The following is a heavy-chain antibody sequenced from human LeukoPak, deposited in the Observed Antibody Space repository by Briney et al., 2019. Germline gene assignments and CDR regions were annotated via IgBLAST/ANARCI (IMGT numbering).Heavy chain of an antibody. CDR1: GYTFTIYG. D-gene: IGHD3-22*01. CDR3: ARDRDDSSGYYRETLFDY. Sequence: ASVKVSCKASGYTFTIYGITWVRQAPGQGLEWMGWISAYNGNTNYAQKFQGRVTMTTDTSTSTAYMELRSLRSDDTAVYYCARDRDDSSGYYRETLFDYWGQGTLVTVSS. V-gene: IGHV1-18*01. CDR2: ISAYNGNT. J-gene: IGHJ4*02.